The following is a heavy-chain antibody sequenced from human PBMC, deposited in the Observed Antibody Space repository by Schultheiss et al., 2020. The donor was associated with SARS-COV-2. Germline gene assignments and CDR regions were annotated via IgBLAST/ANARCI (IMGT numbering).Heavy chain of an antibody. Sequence: GGSLRLSCKGSGYSFTSYWIGWVRQMPGKGLEWMGRIDPSDSYTNYSPSFQGQVTISADKSISTAYLQWSSLKASDTAMYYCARPGAYSSGWYYFDYWGQGTLVTVSS. CDR1: GYSFTSYW. V-gene: IGHV5-10-1*04. CDR3: ARPGAYSSGWYYFDY. D-gene: IGHD6-19*01. J-gene: IGHJ4*02. CDR2: IDPSDSYT.